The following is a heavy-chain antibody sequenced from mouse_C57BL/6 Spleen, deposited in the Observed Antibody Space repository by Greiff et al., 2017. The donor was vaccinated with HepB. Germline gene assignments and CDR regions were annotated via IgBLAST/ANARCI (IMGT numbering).Heavy chain of an antibody. Sequence: VQLQQSGPELVKPGASVKISCKASGYSFTGYYMNWVKQSPEKSLEWIGEINPSTGGTTYNQKFKAKATLTVDKSSSTAYMQLKSLTSEDSAVYYCARWDDGYLYAMDYWGQGTSVTVSS. CDR3: ARWDDGYLYAMDY. V-gene: IGHV1-42*01. J-gene: IGHJ4*01. D-gene: IGHD2-3*01. CDR2: INPSTGGT. CDR1: GYSFTGYY.